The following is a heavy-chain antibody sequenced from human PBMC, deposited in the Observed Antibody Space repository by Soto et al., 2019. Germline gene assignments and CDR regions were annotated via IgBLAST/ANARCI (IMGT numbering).Heavy chain of an antibody. D-gene: IGHD3-10*01. CDR1: GGSISSSSYY. Sequence: SETLSLTCTVSGGSISSSSYYWCWIRQPPGKGLEWIVSIYYSGSTYYNPSLRGRVTISVDTSKNEFSLKLGSVTAADTVVYYCARYRRVVRGVIIGHFDSWGQGTLVTVS. CDR2: IYYSGST. V-gene: IGHV4-39*01. J-gene: IGHJ4*02. CDR3: ARYRRVVRGVIIGHFDS.